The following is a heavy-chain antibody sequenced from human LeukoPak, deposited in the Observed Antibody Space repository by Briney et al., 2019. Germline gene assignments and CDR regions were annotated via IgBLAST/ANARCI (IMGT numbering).Heavy chain of an antibody. D-gene: IGHD3-10*01. Sequence: PSETLSLTCTVSGGSISSGSYYWSWIRQPAGKGLEWIGRIYNSGSTNYNPSLKSRVTISVDTTKNQFSLKLSSVTAADTAVYYCARDQQLLWFGELLNWFDPWGQGTLVTVSS. CDR2: IYNSGST. V-gene: IGHV4-61*02. CDR1: GGSISSGSYY. J-gene: IGHJ5*02. CDR3: ARDQQLLWFGELLNWFDP.